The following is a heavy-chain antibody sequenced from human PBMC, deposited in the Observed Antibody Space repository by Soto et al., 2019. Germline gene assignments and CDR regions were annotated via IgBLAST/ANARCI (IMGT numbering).Heavy chain of an antibody. CDR3: AKDRMIVVASNWFDP. V-gene: IGHV3-30*18. CDR1: GFTFSSYG. Sequence: PGGSLRLSCAASGFTFSSYGMHWVRQAPGKGLEWVAVISYDGSNKYYADSVKGRFTISRDNSKNTLYLQMNSLRAEDTAVYYCAKDRMIVVASNWFDPWGQGTLVTVSS. J-gene: IGHJ5*02. CDR2: ISYDGSNK. D-gene: IGHD3-22*01.